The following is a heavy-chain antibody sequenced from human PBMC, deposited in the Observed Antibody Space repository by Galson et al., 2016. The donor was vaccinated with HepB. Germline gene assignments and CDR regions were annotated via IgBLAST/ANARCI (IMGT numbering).Heavy chain of an antibody. D-gene: IGHD1-7*01. CDR2: IRSNANGGTT. CDR3: TRSFNWNYIGFY. V-gene: IGHV3-49*03. Sequence: SLRLSCAASGFTFGDYAMSWFRQAPGKGLGWVGFIRSNANGGTTEYAASVKGRFTISRDDSKRVAYLQMKSLKTEDTAVYYCTRSFNWNYIGFYWGQGTLVTVSS. CDR1: GFTFGDYA. J-gene: IGHJ4*02.